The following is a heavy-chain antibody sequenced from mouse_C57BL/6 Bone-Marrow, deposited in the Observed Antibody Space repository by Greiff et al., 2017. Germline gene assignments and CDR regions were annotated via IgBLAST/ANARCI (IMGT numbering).Heavy chain of an antibody. CDR2: ISSGGSYT. D-gene: IGHD2-4*01. CDR3: ARQGDYDGDAMDY. J-gene: IGHJ4*01. Sequence: VKLVESGGDLVKPGGSLKLSCAASGFTFSSYGMSWVRQTPDKRLAWVATISSGGSYTYYPDSVKGRFTISRDNAKNTLYLQMSSLKSEDTAMYYCARQGDYDGDAMDYWGQGTSVTVSS. CDR1: GFTFSSYG. V-gene: IGHV5-6*01.